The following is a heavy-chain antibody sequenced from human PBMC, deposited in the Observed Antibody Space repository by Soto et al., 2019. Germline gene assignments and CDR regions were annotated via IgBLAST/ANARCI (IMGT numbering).Heavy chain of an antibody. CDR3: PRLDYYGSGYYFAY. CDR1: GYSFPSYW. D-gene: IGHD3-10*01. V-gene: IGHV5-10-1*01. CDR2: IDPSDSYI. J-gene: IGHJ4*02. Sequence: GESLKISCKGSGYSFPSYWISWVRQMPGKGLEWMARIDPSDSYIKYSPSFQGHVTVSADKSISTAYLQWSSLKASDTAMYYCPRLDYYGSGYYFAYWGQGTLVTVSS.